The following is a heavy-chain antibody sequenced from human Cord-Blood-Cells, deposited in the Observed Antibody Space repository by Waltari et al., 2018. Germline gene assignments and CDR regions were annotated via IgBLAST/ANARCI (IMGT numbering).Heavy chain of an antibody. J-gene: IGHJ4*02. Sequence: QVQLQQWGAGLLKPSETLSLTCAVYGGSFSGYYWSWTRQPPGKGLEWIGEIKHSGSTNYNPSLKSRVTISVDTSKNQFSLKLSSVTAADTAVYYCASLRGYSGYDYGFDYWGQGTLVTVSS. CDR3: ASLRGYSGYDYGFDY. CDR2: IKHSGST. D-gene: IGHD5-12*01. V-gene: IGHV4-34*01. CDR1: GGSFSGYY.